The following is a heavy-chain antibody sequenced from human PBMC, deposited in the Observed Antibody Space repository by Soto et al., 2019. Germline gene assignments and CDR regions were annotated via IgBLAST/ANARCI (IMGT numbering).Heavy chain of an antibody. V-gene: IGHV1-69*13. CDR3: ARGLAGIAVAGPFDY. D-gene: IGHD6-19*01. CDR1: GGTFSSYA. Sequence: SVKVSCKASGGTFSSYAISWVRQAPGQGLEWMGGIIPIFGTANYAQKFQGRVTITADESTSTAYMELSSLRSEDTAVYYCARGLAGIAVAGPFDYWGRGTLVTVSS. CDR2: IIPIFGTA. J-gene: IGHJ4*02.